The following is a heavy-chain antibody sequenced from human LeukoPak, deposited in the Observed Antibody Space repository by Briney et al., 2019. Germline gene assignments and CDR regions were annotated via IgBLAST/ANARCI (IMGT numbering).Heavy chain of an antibody. Sequence: GASVKVSCKASGYTFSSYDINWVRQATGQGLEWMGWMNPNSGNTGYAQKFQGRVNMTRNTSISTAYMELSSLRSEDTAVYYCARDRAVATIGGVDYWGQGTLVTVSS. CDR3: ARDRAVATIGGVDY. CDR2: MNPNSGNT. D-gene: IGHD5-12*01. V-gene: IGHV1-8*01. J-gene: IGHJ4*02. CDR1: GYTFSSYD.